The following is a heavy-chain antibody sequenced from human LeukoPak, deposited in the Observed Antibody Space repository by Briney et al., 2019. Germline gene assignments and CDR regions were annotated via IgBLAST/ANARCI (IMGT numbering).Heavy chain of an antibody. CDR1: GYTFTSYD. Sequence: ASVKVSCKASGYTFTSYDINWVRQATGQGLEWRGWMNPNSGNTGYAQKFQGRVTITRNTSISTAYMELSSLRSEDTAVYYCARGPFSEPGIAVAGSFDYWGQGTLVTVSS. D-gene: IGHD6-19*01. CDR3: ARGPFSEPGIAVAGSFDY. J-gene: IGHJ4*02. CDR2: MNPNSGNT. V-gene: IGHV1-8*03.